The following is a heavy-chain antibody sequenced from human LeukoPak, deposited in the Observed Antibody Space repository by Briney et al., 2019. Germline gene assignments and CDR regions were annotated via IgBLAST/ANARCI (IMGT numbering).Heavy chain of an antibody. Sequence: PSETLSLTCTVSGGSISSSSYYWGWIRQPPGKGLEWIGSIYYSGSTYYNPSLKSRVTIPVDTSKNQFSLKLSSVTAADTAVYYCASDIAAAGTVGSDPWGQGTLVTVSS. V-gene: IGHV4-39*07. D-gene: IGHD6-13*01. CDR2: IYYSGST. CDR1: GGSISSSSYY. CDR3: ASDIAAAGTVGSDP. J-gene: IGHJ5*02.